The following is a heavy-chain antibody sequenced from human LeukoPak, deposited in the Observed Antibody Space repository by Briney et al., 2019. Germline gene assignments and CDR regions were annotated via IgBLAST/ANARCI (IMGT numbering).Heavy chain of an antibody. V-gene: IGHV1-24*01. CDR2: FDPGDGET. CDR1: GYTLTELS. D-gene: IGHD5-24*01. J-gene: IGHJ4*02. CDR3: ATAPPMATITDYFDY. Sequence: ASVKVSCKVSGYTLTELSMHWVRQAPGKGLEWMGGFDPGDGETIYAQKFQGRVTMTEDTSTDTAYMELSSLRSEDTAVYYCATAPPMATITDYFDYWGQGTLVTVSS.